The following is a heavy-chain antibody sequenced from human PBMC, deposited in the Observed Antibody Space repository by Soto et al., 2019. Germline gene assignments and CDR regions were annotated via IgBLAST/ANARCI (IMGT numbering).Heavy chain of an antibody. V-gene: IGHV4-59*01. Sequence: SETLSLTCTVSGGSISSYYWSWIRQPPGKGLEWIGYIHYSGSTNYNPSLKSRVTISLDTSKNQFSLKLTSVTAADTAVYYCARSIGYCSGGSCSYFDYWGQGTLVTVSS. CDR1: GGSISSYY. CDR3: ARSIGYCSGGSCSYFDY. CDR2: IHYSGST. J-gene: IGHJ4*02. D-gene: IGHD2-15*01.